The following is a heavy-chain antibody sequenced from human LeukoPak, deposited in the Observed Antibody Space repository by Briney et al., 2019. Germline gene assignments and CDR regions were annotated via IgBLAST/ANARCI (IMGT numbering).Heavy chain of an antibody. V-gene: IGHV3-48*03. CDR3: ARGHYYDSSGYYWSDAFDI. Sequence: GSLRLSCAASGFTFSSYEMNWVRQAPGKGLEWVSYISSSGSTIYYADSVKGRFTISRDNAKNSLYLQMNSLRAEDTAVYYCARGHYYDSSGYYWSDAFDIWGQGTMVTVSS. J-gene: IGHJ3*02. D-gene: IGHD3-22*01. CDR2: ISSSGSTI. CDR1: GFTFSSYE.